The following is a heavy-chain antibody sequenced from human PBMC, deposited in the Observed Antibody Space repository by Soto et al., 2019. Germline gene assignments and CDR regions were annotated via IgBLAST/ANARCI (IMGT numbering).Heavy chain of an antibody. Sequence: EVQLLESGGGLVQPGGSLRLSCAASGFTFSSYAMSWVRQAPGKGLEWVSAISGSGGSTYYADSVKGRFTISRDNSKNTLYLQMNSLRAEDTAVYYCAKGVGLMVYAIRGYYYYGMDVWGQGTTVTVSS. J-gene: IGHJ6*02. D-gene: IGHD2-8*01. CDR1: GFTFSSYA. CDR3: AKGVGLMVYAIRGYYYYGMDV. CDR2: ISGSGGST. V-gene: IGHV3-23*01.